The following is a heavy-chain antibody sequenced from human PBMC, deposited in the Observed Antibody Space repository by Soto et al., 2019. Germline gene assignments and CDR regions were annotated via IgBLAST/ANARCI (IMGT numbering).Heavy chain of an antibody. CDR3: ARVATDYYDSSGYYPNWFDP. J-gene: IGHJ5*02. D-gene: IGHD3-22*01. CDR2: IYYSGST. CDR1: GGSISSYY. Sequence: SETLSLTCTVSGGSISSYYWSWIRQPPGKGLEWIGYIYYSGSTNYNPSLKSRVTISVDTSKNQFSLKLSSVTAADTAVYYCARVATDYYDSSGYYPNWFDPWGQGTLVTVSS. V-gene: IGHV4-59*01.